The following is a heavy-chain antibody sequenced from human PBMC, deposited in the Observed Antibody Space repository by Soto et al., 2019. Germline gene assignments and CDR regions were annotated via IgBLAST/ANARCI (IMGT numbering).Heavy chain of an antibody. J-gene: IGHJ4*02. CDR3: AKDSDYYDSSGYGY. CDR1: GFTFSSYA. Sequence: PGGSLRLSCAASGFTFSSYAMSWVRQAPGKGLEWVSAISGSGGSTYYADSVKGRFTISRDNSKNTLYLQMNSLRAEDTAVYYCAKDSDYYDSSGYGYWGQGTLVTVS. V-gene: IGHV3-23*01. D-gene: IGHD3-22*01. CDR2: ISGSGGST.